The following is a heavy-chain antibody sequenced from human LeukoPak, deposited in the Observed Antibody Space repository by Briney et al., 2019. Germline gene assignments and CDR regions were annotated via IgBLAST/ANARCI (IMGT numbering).Heavy chain of an antibody. Sequence: GGSLRLSCAASTLTFSRMGMHCVRQAPGKGLEWVTFIRSDGSDTYYTDSVKGRFTISRDNSMNTLYLQMNSLRPEDTAVYYCAKDKGERYIDYWGQGTLVTVSS. J-gene: IGHJ4*02. D-gene: IGHD1-1*01. CDR2: IRSDGSDT. CDR1: TLTFSRMG. V-gene: IGHV3-30*02. CDR3: AKDKGERYIDY.